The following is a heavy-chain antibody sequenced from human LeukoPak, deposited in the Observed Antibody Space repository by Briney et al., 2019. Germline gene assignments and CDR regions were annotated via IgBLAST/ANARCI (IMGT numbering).Heavy chain of an antibody. CDR3: ARSSIAARHKVVY. J-gene: IGHJ4*02. Sequence: ASVKVSCKASGCTFTGYYMHWVRQAPGQGLEWMGWINPNSGGTNYAQKFQGRVTMTRDTSISTAYMELSRLRSDDTAVYYCARSSIAARHKVVYWGQGTLVTVSS. CDR2: INPNSGGT. V-gene: IGHV1-2*02. CDR1: GCTFTGYY. D-gene: IGHD6-6*01.